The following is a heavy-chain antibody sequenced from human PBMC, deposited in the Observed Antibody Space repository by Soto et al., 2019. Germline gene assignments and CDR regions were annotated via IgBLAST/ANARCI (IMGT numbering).Heavy chain of an antibody. D-gene: IGHD2-15*01. Sequence: EVQLVESGGGLVKPGGSLRLSCAASGFTFSNYNMNWVRQAPGKGLEWVSYISSTSSYIYYADPVKGRFTISRDNAKKSLYLQMNSLSAEDPALYYCARSGYCSGSSCYSDYWGLGTLVTVSS. J-gene: IGHJ4*02. CDR2: ISSTSSYI. V-gene: IGHV3-21*02. CDR1: GFTFSNYN. CDR3: ARSGYCSGSSCYSDY.